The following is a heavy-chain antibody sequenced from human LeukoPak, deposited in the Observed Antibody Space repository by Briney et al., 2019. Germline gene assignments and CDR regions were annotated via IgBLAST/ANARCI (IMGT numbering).Heavy chain of an antibody. V-gene: IGHV3-30*04. D-gene: IGHD3-10*01. CDR2: ISYDGSNK. CDR3: ARAMVRGVMYGGFDY. J-gene: IGHJ4*02. CDR1: GFAFSSYA. Sequence: GGSLRLSCAASGFAFSSYAMHWVRQAPGKGLEWVAVISYDGSNKYYADSVKGRFTISRDNSKNTLYLQMNSLRAEDTAVYYCARAMVRGVMYGGFDYWGRGTLVTVSS.